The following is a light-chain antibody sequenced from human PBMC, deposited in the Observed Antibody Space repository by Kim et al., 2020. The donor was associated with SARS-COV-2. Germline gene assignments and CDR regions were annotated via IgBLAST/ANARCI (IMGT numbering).Light chain of an antibody. Sequence: QSALTQPASVSASPGQSITISCTGTSSDVGGYNYVSWYQQHPGKAPKLMIYDVSNRPSGVSNRFSGSKSGNTASLTISGLQAEDEADYYCSSYTSSSTLAVFGGGTQLTVL. J-gene: IGLJ3*02. CDR3: SSYTSSSTLAV. CDR1: SSDVGGYNY. V-gene: IGLV2-14*03. CDR2: DVS.